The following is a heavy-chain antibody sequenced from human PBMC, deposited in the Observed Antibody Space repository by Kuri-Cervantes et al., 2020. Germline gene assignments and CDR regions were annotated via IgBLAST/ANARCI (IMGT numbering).Heavy chain of an antibody. D-gene: IGHD2-15*01. Sequence: GGSLRLSCAGSEFTFSSFTMNWVRQAPGKGLEWVSSISSSSSYIYYADSVKGRFTISRDNAKNSLYLQMNSLRAEDTAVYYCARGYCSGGSCYSAFDIWGQGTMVTVSS. CDR3: ARGYCSGGSCYSAFDI. J-gene: IGHJ3*02. CDR2: ISSSSSYI. V-gene: IGHV3-21*04. CDR1: EFTFSSFT.